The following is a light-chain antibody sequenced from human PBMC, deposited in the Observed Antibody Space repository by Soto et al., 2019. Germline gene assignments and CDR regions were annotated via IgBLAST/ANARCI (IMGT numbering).Light chain of an antibody. Sequence: QSVLTQPPSVSGAPGQRVTISCTGSSSNIGAGYDVHWYQQLPGTAPKLIIYGNSNRPSGVPDRFSGSKSGNSASLAITGLQSEDEADYYCQSYDSSLSGWDVVFGGGTQLTVL. J-gene: IGLJ2*01. CDR2: GNS. V-gene: IGLV1-40*01. CDR1: SSNIGAGYD. CDR3: QSYDSSLSGWDVV.